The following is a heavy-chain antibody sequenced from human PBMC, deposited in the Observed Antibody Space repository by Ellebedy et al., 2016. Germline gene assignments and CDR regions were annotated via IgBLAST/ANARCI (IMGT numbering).Heavy chain of an antibody. CDR2: IWSDGSNK. D-gene: IGHD3-22*01. CDR1: GFTLRNYG. V-gene: IGHV3-33*01. Sequence: GGSLRLSXAASGFTLRNYGMHWVRQAPGKGLEWVAAIWSDGSNKYYADSVKGRFTISRDISKNTMYLQMNSLRAEDTAVYYCARDSDDSGFYWFFDLWGRGTLVTVSS. J-gene: IGHJ2*01. CDR3: ARDSDDSGFYWFFDL.